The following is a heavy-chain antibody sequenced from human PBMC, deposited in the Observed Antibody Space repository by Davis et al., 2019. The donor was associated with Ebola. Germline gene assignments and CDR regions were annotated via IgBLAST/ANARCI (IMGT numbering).Heavy chain of an antibody. Sequence: PGGSLRLSCAASGFAFRSYGMHWVRQAPGKGLEWVAVIWYDGSNKYYVDSVKGRFTISRDNSKNTLYLQMNSLRVEDTAVYYCARDRGYSSSWYGGFDYWGQGTLVTVSP. CDR3: ARDRGYSSSWYGGFDY. CDR2: IWYDGSNK. D-gene: IGHD6-13*01. V-gene: IGHV3-33*01. J-gene: IGHJ4*02. CDR1: GFAFRSYG.